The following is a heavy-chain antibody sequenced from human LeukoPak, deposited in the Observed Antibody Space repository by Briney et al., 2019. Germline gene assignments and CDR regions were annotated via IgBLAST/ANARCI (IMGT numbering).Heavy chain of an antibody. V-gene: IGHV3-53*01. CDR3: ARVQRGGGTSRWFDP. Sequence: GGSLRLSCAASGFIVSSNYMSWVRQVPGKGLEWVSIIHSDGSTDYAESVKGRFTISRDNSKNTLYLQVNSLRVEDTAVYYCARVQRGGGTSRWFDPWGQGTLVIVSS. CDR2: IHSDGST. D-gene: IGHD1-1*01. CDR1: GFIVSSNY. J-gene: IGHJ5*02.